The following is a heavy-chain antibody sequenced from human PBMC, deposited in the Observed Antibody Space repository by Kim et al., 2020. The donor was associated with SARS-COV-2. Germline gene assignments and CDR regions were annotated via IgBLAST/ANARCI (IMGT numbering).Heavy chain of an antibody. J-gene: IGHJ4*02. CDR3: AREIGAAAGTDSQGYDGFDY. CDR1: GGSISSGGYY. CDR2: IYYSGST. V-gene: IGHV4-31*03. D-gene: IGHD6-13*01. Sequence: SETLSLTCTVSGGSISSGGYYWSWIRQHPGKGLEWIGYIYYSGSTYYNPSLKSRVTISVDTSKNQFSLKLSSVTAADTAVYYCAREIGAAAGTDSQGYDGFDYWGQGTLVTVSS.